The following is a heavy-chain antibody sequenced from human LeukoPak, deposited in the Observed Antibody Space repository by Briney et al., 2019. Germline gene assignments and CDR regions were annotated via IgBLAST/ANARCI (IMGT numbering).Heavy chain of an antibody. CDR2: IIPIFGTA. D-gene: IGHD3-22*01. CDR1: GDTFSSYA. CDR3: ASDYDSSGYYYPKFDY. J-gene: IGHJ4*02. Sequence: SVKVSCKASGDTFSSYAISWVRQAPGQGLEWIGRIIPIFGTANYAQKFQGRVTITTDESTSTAYMELSGLRSEDTALYYCASDYDSSGYYYPKFDYWGQGTLVTVSS. V-gene: IGHV1-69*05.